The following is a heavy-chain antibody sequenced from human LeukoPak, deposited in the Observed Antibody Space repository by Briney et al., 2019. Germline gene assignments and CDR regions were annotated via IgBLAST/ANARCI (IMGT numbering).Heavy chain of an antibody. CDR2: INHSGST. D-gene: IGHD5-18*01. CDR1: GGSFSGYY. V-gene: IGHV4-34*01. J-gene: IGHJ4*02. CDR3: ARAGYSYGSRTLDY. Sequence: SETLSLTCAVYGGSFSGYYWSWIRQPPGKGLEWIGEINHSGSTNYNPSLKSRVTISVDTSKNQFSLKLSSVTAADTAVYYCARAGYSYGSRTLDYWGQGTLVTVSS.